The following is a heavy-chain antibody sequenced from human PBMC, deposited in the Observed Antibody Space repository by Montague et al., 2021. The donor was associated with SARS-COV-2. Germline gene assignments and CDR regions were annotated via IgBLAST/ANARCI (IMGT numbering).Heavy chain of an antibody. CDR1: GFSSSNYD. CDR2: IDTAGHT. J-gene: IGHJ6*02. V-gene: IGHV3-13*04. Sequence: SLRLSCAASGFSSSNYDMYWVRQATGKGLEWVSGIDTAGHTYYPGSVKGRFTIPRENANNSLYLQMNSLRDGDTAVYYCARETTVQYYYAMDVWGQGTTVTVSS. CDR3: ARETTVQYYYAMDV. D-gene: IGHD3-16*01.